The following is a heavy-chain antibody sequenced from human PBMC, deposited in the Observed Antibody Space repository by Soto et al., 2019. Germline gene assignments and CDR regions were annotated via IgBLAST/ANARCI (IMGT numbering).Heavy chain of an antibody. D-gene: IGHD6-13*01. J-gene: IGHJ3*02. CDR3: AKDQEAAAGLLLDDAFDI. V-gene: IGHV1-58*02. CDR1: GFTFTSSA. CDR2: IVVGSDNT. Sequence: SVKVSCKTSGFTFTSSAIQWVRQARGQRLEWIGWIVVGSDNTNYAQKFQERVTITRDLSTNTIYMDLNSLRAEDTAVYYCAKDQEAAAGLLLDDAFDIWGQGTMVTVSS.